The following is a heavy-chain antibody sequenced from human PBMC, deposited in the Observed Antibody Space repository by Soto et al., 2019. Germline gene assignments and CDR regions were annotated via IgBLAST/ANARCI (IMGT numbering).Heavy chain of an antibody. CDR1: GFTFSSYA. Sequence: GGSLRLSCAASGFTFSSYAMSWVRQAPGKGLEWVSAISYDGSNKYYADSVKGRFTISRDNSKNTLYLQMNSLRAEDTAVYYCAKEISPAYYDFWSGTYYGMDVWGQGTTVTVSS. D-gene: IGHD3-3*01. CDR2: ISYDGSNK. J-gene: IGHJ6*02. V-gene: IGHV3-30*18. CDR3: AKEISPAYYDFWSGTYYGMDV.